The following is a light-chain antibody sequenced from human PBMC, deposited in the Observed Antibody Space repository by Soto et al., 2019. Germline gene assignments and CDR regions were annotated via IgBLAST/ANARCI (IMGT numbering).Light chain of an antibody. CDR2: SDN. CDR3: QLWDNTGDRVL. J-gene: IGLJ2*01. V-gene: IGLV3-21*04. Sequence: SYELTQSPSVSVAPGKTARITCGGNTSGTKSVHWYQQKPGQAPVLVIYSDNDRPSGIPARFSGFNSGHTATLTISRVEAGDEADYYCQLWDNTGDRVLFGVGTKVTVL. CDR1: TSGTKS.